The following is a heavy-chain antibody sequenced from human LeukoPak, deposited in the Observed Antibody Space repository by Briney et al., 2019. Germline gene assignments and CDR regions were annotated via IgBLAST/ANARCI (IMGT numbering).Heavy chain of an antibody. CDR1: GYTFTSYG. J-gene: IGHJ1*01. V-gene: IGHV1-18*01. CDR2: ISAYNGNT. CDR3: ARDIVLMVYANKTAEYFQH. Sequence: ASVKVSCKASGYTFTSYGISWVRQAPGQGLEWMGWISAYNGNTNYAQKLQGRVTMTTDTSTSTAYMELRSLRSDDTAVYYCARDIVLMVYANKTAEYFQHWGQGTLVTVSS. D-gene: IGHD2-8*01.